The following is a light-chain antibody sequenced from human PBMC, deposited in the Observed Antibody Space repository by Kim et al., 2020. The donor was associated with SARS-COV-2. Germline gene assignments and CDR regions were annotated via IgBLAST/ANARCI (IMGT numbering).Light chain of an antibody. Sequence: NFMLTQPHSVSESPGKTVTISCTRSSGSIASNYVQWYQQRPGSSPTTVIYEDNQRPSGVPDRFSGSIDSSSNSASLTISGLKTEVEADYYCQSYDSSNHWVFGGGTQLTVL. J-gene: IGLJ3*02. CDR2: EDN. CDR3: QSYDSSNHWV. CDR1: SGSIASNY. V-gene: IGLV6-57*01.